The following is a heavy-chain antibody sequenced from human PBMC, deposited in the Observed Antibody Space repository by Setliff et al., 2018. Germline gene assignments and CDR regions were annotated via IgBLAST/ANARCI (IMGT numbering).Heavy chain of an antibody. D-gene: IGHD3-3*01. V-gene: IGHV3-73*01. CDR2: IRTKANSYAT. CDR3: VRHMTYYDFWRGYYSTSDAFHV. CDR1: GFTFSDST. J-gene: IGHJ3*01. Sequence: PGESLKISCAASGFTFSDSTMHWVRQASGKGLEWVGRIRTKANSYATAYATSVQDRFTISRHDSESTTYLQMNGLKTKDTAVYYCVRHMTYYDFWRGYYSTSDAFHVWGQGTMVTVSS.